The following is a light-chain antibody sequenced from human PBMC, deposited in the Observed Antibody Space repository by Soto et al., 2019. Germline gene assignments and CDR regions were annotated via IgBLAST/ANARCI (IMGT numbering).Light chain of an antibody. CDR1: QRIDKY. Sequence: EIVLTQSPATLSLSPGEGATLSCMASQRIDKYSAWYQQKPGQAPRLLIYDTSNRATGIPARFSGSGSETDFTLTISGLEPEDFAVYYCQHRSTFGLGPKLEIK. CDR3: QHRST. J-gene: IGKJ2*01. V-gene: IGKV3-11*01. CDR2: DTS.